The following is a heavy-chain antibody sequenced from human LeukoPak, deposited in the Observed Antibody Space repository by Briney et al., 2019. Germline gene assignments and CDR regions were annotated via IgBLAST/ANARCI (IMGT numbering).Heavy chain of an antibody. CDR1: GFTFSSYA. CDR2: ISGSGGST. J-gene: IGHJ4*02. Sequence: GGSLRLSCAASGFTFSSYAMSWVRQAPGKGLEWVSAISGSGGSTYYADSVKGGFTISRDNSKNTLYLQMNSLRAEDTAVYYCAKSRNYYDSSGLDYWGQGTLVTVSS. V-gene: IGHV3-23*01. D-gene: IGHD3-22*01. CDR3: AKSRNYYDSSGLDY.